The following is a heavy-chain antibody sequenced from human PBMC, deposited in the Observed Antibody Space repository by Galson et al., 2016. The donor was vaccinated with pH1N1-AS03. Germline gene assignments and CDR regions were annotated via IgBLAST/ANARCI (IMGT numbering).Heavy chain of an antibody. CDR3: ARDPRGPCTTATCPTTYYFGMDV. CDR2: INTDSGVT. V-gene: IGHV1-2*04. Sequence: SGCIFTGFYVHWVRQAPGQGLEWMGWINTDSGVTNYAQKFEAWVTMTRDTSVSTAYMELYGLKSDDTAVYYCARDPRGPCTTATCPTTYYFGMDVWGQGTTVIVSS. J-gene: IGHJ6*02. D-gene: IGHD2-2*01. CDR1: GCIFTGFY.